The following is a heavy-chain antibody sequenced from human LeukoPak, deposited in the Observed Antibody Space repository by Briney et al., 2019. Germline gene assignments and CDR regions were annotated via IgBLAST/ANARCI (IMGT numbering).Heavy chain of an antibody. V-gene: IGHV3-33*01. D-gene: IGHD3-3*01. J-gene: IGHJ5*02. Sequence: PGGSLRLSCAASGFTFSSYGMHWVRQAPGKGLEWVAVIWYDGSNKYYADSVKGRFTISGDNSKNTLYLQMNSLRAEDTAVYYCARGRGYYDFWSGYYTSNWFDPWGQGTLVTVSS. CDR1: GFTFSSYG. CDR2: IWYDGSNK. CDR3: ARGRGYYDFWSGYYTSNWFDP.